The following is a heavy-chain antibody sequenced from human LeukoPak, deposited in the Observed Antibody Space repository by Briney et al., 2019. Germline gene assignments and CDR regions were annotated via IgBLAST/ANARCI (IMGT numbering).Heavy chain of an antibody. CDR1: GFTFTSYW. CDR2: INSDGTIT. V-gene: IGHV3-74*01. J-gene: IGHJ4*02. Sequence: PGGSLRLSCAASGFTFTSYWMHWARQAPGKGLVWLSRINSDGTITSYADSLEGRFTISRDNAKNTVYLQMNSLRAEDTAVYYCARPGVGFDYWGQGALVTAS. CDR3: ARPGVGFDY.